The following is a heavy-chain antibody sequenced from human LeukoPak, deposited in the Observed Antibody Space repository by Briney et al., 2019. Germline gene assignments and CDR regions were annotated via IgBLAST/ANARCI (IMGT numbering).Heavy chain of an antibody. CDR3: ARRGPNPLYYYYYYMDV. V-gene: IGHV4-34*01. D-gene: IGHD1-14*01. J-gene: IGHJ6*03. Sequence: SETLSLTCTVSGGSIISYYWSWIRQPPGKGLEWIGEINHSGSTNYNPSLKSRVTISVDTSKNQFSLKLSSVTAADTAVYYCARRGPNPLYYYYYYMDVWGKGTTVTVSS. CDR2: INHSGST. CDR1: GGSIISYY.